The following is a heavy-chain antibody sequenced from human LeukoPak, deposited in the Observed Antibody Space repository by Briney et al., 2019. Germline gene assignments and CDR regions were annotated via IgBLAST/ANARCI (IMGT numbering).Heavy chain of an antibody. D-gene: IGHD4-17*01. Sequence: ASVKVSCKASGYTFTGYYMHWVRQAPGQGLEWMGWIYPNSGGTKYAQKFQGRVTMTRDTSISTAYLELSRLRSDDTAVYYCAREHMTRVTLDYWGQGTLVTVSS. V-gene: IGHV1-2*02. CDR3: AREHMTRVTLDY. J-gene: IGHJ4*02. CDR1: GYTFTGYY. CDR2: IYPNSGGT.